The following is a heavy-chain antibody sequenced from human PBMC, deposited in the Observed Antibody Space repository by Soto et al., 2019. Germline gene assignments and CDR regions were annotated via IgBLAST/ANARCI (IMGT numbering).Heavy chain of an antibody. CDR2: INHSGSA. D-gene: IGHD3-9*01. J-gene: IGHJ4*02. V-gene: IGHV4-34*01. CDR1: DGSFSGDY. CDR3: ARGSRDWSERELYSSDY. Sequence: SEXLSLTCGVYDGSFSGDYWTWIRQPPGKGLEWIGEINHSGSANYNPSLESRVTMSVDTSKNQFSLKLNSVTAADTAIYYCARGSRDWSERELYSSDYWGPGPQVTVSS.